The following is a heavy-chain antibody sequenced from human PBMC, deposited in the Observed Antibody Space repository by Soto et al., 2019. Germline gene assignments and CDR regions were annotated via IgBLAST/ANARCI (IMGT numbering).Heavy chain of an antibody. CDR1: GFTFSSYW. CDR2: IRADGGST. V-gene: IGHV3-74*03. D-gene: IGHD1-7*01. J-gene: IGHJ5*02. CDR3: AREAGGWNCWFDP. Sequence: EVQLVESGGGLVQPGGSLRLSCAASGFTFSSYWMHWARQAPGKGLVWVSRIRADGGSTTYADSVKGRFTISRDNAKSTVYLQMNSLRVEDSAVYYGAREAGGWNCWFDPWGQGTLVTVSS.